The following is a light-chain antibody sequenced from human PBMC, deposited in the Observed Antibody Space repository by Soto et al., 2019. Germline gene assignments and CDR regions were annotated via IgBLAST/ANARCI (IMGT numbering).Light chain of an antibody. CDR2: GAS. Sequence: EIVLTQSPGTLSLSPGERATLSCRASQSVSSSSLAWYQQKPGQAPRLLIYGASSRATGIPDRFSGSGSGTDFTLTISRREPEDFAVFYCQQYGSSPYTFGQGTKREIK. CDR3: QQYGSSPYT. J-gene: IGKJ2*01. CDR1: QSVSSSS. V-gene: IGKV3-20*01.